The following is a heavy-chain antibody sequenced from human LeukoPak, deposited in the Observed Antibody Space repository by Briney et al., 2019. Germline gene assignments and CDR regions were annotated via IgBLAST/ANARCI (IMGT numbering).Heavy chain of an antibody. D-gene: IGHD3-10*01. J-gene: IGHJ4*02. CDR3: AKRDPRGSRSYYNAPFDY. V-gene: IGHV3-23*01. CDR2: ISGSGGST. Sequence: GGSLRLSCAASGFTFSSYAMSWVRQAPGKGLEWVSAISGSGGSTYYADSVKGRFTISRDNSKNTLYLQMISLRAEDTAVYYCAKRDPRGSRSYYNAPFDYWGQGTLVTVSS. CDR1: GFTFSSYA.